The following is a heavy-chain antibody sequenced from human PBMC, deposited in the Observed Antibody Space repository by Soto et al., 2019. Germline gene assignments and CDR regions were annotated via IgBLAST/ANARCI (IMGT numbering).Heavy chain of an antibody. CDR2: IYHSGST. J-gene: IGHJ4*02. CDR1: GASMSSYY. Sequence: PSETLSLTCNVSGASMSSYYWSWVRQPPGKGLEWIGYIYHSGSTYYNPSLKSRVTISVDRSKNQFSLNLSSVTAADTAVYYCARDPGVWGQGTLVTVSS. CDR3: ARDPGV. V-gene: IGHV4-59*12. D-gene: IGHD3-10*01.